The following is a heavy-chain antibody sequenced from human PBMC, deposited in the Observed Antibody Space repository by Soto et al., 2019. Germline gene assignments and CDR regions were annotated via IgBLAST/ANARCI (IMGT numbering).Heavy chain of an antibody. V-gene: IGHV4-4*02. CDR3: ARDHRYSDNWAFDS. CDR1: GDSIENVDW. D-gene: IGHD5-12*01. Sequence: PSETLSLTCTVSGDSIENVDWWNWVRQPPGKGLEWIGEMYHGGNVNYNPSLKSRVTMSVDKSKNQFSLILKNVTAADTAIYFCARDHRYSDNWAFDSWGQGALVT. CDR2: MYHGGNV. J-gene: IGHJ4*02.